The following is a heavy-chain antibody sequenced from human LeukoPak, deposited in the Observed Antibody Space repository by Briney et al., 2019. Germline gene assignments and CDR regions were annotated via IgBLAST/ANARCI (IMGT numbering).Heavy chain of an antibody. V-gene: IGHV3-7*04. CDR2: IKQDGSEK. CDR1: GFTFSSYW. D-gene: IGHD3-9*01. J-gene: IGHJ4*02. Sequence: GGSLRLSCAASGFTFSSYWMSWVRQAPGKGLEWVANIKQDGSEKYYVDSVKGRFTISRDNAKNSLYMQMNSLRAEDTAVYYCARDEDYDILTGSAPLDYWGQGTLVTVSS. CDR3: ARDEDYDILTGSAPLDY.